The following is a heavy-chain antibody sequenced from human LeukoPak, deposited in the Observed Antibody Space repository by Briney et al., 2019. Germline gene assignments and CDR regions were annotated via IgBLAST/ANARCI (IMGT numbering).Heavy chain of an antibody. V-gene: IGHV3-30*02. CDR3: ARGVHLYYYDSSGYHLPFDW. D-gene: IGHD3-22*01. CDR1: GFTFSSYG. Sequence: PGGFLRLSCAASGFTFSSYGMHWVRQAPGKGLEWVTFIRYDGSNKYYADSVKGRFTISRDNAKNSLYLQMNSLRAEDTAVYYCARGVHLYYYDSSGYHLPFDWWGQGTLVTVSS. CDR2: IRYDGSNK. J-gene: IGHJ4*02.